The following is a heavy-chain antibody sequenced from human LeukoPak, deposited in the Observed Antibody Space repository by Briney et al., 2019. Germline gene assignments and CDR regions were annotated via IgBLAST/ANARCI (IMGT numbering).Heavy chain of an antibody. CDR1: GGSISSAGYY. D-gene: IGHD2/OR15-2a*01. J-gene: IGHJ6*02. V-gene: IGHV4-39*01. Sequence: SETLSLICTVSGGSISSAGYYWGWIRQPPGKGLERIGNIYYSGSTYYNPSLESRVTISVDTSRDQFSLKLSSVTAADTAVYYCASMASSRTWDVWGQGTTVTVSS. CDR2: IYYSGST. CDR3: ASMASSRTWDV.